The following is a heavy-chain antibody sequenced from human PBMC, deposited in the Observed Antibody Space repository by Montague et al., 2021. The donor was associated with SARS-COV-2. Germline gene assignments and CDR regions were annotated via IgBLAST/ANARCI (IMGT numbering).Heavy chain of an antibody. CDR2: IYYSGST. V-gene: IGHV4-59*01. J-gene: IGHJ6*02. CDR1: GGSISSYY. CDR3: ARGIAAHGFYYYGMDV. Sequence: SETLSLTYTVSGGSISSYYWSWIRQSPGKGLEWIGYIYYSGSTNYNPSLKSRVTISVDTSKNQFSLKLSSVTAADTAVYYCARGIAAHGFYYYGMDVWGQGTTVTVSS. D-gene: IGHD6-25*01.